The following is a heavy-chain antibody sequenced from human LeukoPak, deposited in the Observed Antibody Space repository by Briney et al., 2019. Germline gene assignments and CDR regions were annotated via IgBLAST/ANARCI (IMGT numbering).Heavy chain of an antibody. J-gene: IGHJ2*01. V-gene: IGHV4-61*02. CDR2: INPSGDT. CDR1: GASVSSGGYY. D-gene: IGHD6-19*01. CDR3: ARGFSTGWYFDP. Sequence: SETLSLTCSVSGASVSSGGYYYSWIRQPAGKGMEWIGRINPSGDTNYNPSLKSRVTMSIQTSKNQLFLNLISVPATDTALYYCARGFSTGWYFDPWGRGTQVTVSS.